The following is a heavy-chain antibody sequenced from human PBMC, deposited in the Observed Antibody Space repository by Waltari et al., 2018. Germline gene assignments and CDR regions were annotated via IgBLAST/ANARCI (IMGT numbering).Heavy chain of an antibody. Sequence: QVQLVQSGAEVKKPGSSVKVSCKASGGTFSSYAISWVRQAPGQGLEWMGGIIPTIGTANYAQRFQGRVTITTDESTSTADMELSSLRAEDTAVYYCARAGAEQLALDYWGQGTLVTVSS. CDR3: ARAGAEQLALDY. CDR2: IIPTIGTA. D-gene: IGHD6-6*01. V-gene: IGHV1-69*05. J-gene: IGHJ4*02. CDR1: GGTFSSYA.